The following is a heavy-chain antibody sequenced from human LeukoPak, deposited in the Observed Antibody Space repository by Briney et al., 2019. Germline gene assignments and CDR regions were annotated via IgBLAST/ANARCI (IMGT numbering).Heavy chain of an antibody. D-gene: IGHD3-3*01. CDR1: GGSFSGYY. Sequence: PSETLSLTCAVYGGSFSGYYWSWIRQPPGKGLEWIGRIYTSGSTNYNPSLKSRVTISVDTSKNQFSLKLSSVTAADTAVYYCAREKPPPDFWSGYYRGEFDYWGQGTLVTVSS. V-gene: IGHV4-59*10. J-gene: IGHJ4*02. CDR2: IYTSGST. CDR3: AREKPPPDFWSGYYRGEFDY.